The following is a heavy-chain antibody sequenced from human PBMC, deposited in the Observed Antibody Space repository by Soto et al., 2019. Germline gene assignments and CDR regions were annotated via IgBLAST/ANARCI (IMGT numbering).Heavy chain of an antibody. CDR2: IIPIFGTA. J-gene: IGHJ4*02. V-gene: IGHV1-69*13. D-gene: IGHD2-21*02. CDR1: RGTFSSYA. Sequence: GASVQVSCKASRGTFSSYASSWVRQAPGQGLEWMGGIIPIFGTANYAQKFQGRVTITADESTSTAYMELSSLRSEDTAVYYCARASLGDPTKPFDYWGQGTLVTVSS. CDR3: ARASLGDPTKPFDY.